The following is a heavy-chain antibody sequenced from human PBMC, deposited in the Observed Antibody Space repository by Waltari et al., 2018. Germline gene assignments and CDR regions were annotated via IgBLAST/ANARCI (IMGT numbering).Heavy chain of an antibody. CDR3: TPTPDYYYDSSGYLDY. V-gene: IGHV3-49*04. CDR1: GYTFGDYA. D-gene: IGHD3-22*01. Sequence: EVQLVESGGGLVQPGRSLRLPCTASGYTFGDYAMSWVRQAPGKGLEWVGFIRSKAYGGTTEYAASVKGRFTISRDDSKSIAYLQMNSLKTEDTAVYYCTPTPDYYYDSSGYLDYWGQGTLVTVSS. CDR2: IRSKAYGGTT. J-gene: IGHJ4*02.